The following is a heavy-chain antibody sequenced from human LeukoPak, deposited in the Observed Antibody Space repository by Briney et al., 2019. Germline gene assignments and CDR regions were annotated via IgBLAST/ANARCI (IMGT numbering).Heavy chain of an antibody. J-gene: IGHJ6*03. CDR3: AATVTTFSYYYYMDV. D-gene: IGHD4-17*01. Sequence: SVKVSCKASGYTFTTYGLSWVRQAPGQGLEWMGGIIPIFGTANYAQKFQGRVTITADKSTSTAYMELSSLRSEDTAVYYCAATVTTFSYYYYMDVWGKGTTVTVSS. V-gene: IGHV1-69*06. CDR2: IIPIFGTA. CDR1: GYTFTTYG.